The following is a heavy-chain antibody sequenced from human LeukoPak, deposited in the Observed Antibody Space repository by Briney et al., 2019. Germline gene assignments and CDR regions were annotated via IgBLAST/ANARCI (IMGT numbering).Heavy chain of an antibody. V-gene: IGHV3-23*01. CDR3: ARDPNGDYIGAFDF. CDR2: ITGGGRT. D-gene: IGHD4-17*01. CDR1: GFTFNNYA. Sequence: EGSLRLSCAASGFTFNNYAMMWVRQAQGQGLEWVSAITGGGRTYYADSVKGRFTISRDNSKNTLYLQMNSLRAEDTALYFCARDPNGDYIGAFDFLGQGTVVTVSS. J-gene: IGHJ3*01.